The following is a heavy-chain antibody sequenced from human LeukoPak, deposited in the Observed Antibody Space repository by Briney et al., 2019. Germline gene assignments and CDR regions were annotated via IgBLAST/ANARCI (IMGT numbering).Heavy chain of an antibody. D-gene: IGHD3-22*01. J-gene: IGHJ4*02. CDR1: GGSVSSPSYY. Sequence: SETLFLTCTVSGGSVSSPSYYWTWIRQPPGKGLEWIGYIYYSGSTNYNPSLKSRVTMSIDTSKNQFSLKLRSVTAADTAVYYCARDNGSGYYDSTGYPDYWGQGTLVTVSS. CDR2: IYYSGST. V-gene: IGHV4-61*01. CDR3: ARDNGSGYYDSTGYPDY.